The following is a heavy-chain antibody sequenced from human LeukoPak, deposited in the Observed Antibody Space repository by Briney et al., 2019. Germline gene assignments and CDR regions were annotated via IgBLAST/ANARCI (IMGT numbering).Heavy chain of an antibody. CDR1: GLTFSTYW. CDR2: IKGDESAK. Sequence: GGSLRLSCAASGLTFSTYWMAWVRQAPGKGLEWVANIKGDESAKHQADSVKGRFTISRDNAQNSVYLQMSSLRGEDTAVYYCARDVGGSLDYWGQGTLVTVSS. D-gene: IGHD1-26*01. V-gene: IGHV3-7*01. CDR3: ARDVGGSLDY. J-gene: IGHJ4*02.